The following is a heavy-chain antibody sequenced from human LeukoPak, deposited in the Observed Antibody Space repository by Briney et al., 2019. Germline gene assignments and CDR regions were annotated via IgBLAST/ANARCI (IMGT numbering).Heavy chain of an antibody. D-gene: IGHD6-19*01. CDR3: ARSPSPYSSGWYFDY. CDR1: GDSVSINSAA. CDR2: TYQRSKWYD. V-gene: IGHV6-1*01. J-gene: IGHJ4*02. Sequence: SQTLSLTCAISGDSVSINSAAWNWIRQSPSRGLEWPGRTYQRSKWYDDYAVSVKSRITINPDISKNQFSLQLNSVTPEDTAVYYCARSPSPYSSGWYFDYWAREPWSPSPQ.